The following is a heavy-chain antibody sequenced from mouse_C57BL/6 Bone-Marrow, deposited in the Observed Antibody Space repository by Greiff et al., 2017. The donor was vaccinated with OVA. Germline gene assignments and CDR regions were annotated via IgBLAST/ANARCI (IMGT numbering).Heavy chain of an antibody. CDR1: GFNINDYY. Sequence: VQLQQSGAELVMPGASVKLSCTASGFNINDYYMHWVKQRPEQGLEWIGRIDPEDGDTEYAPNFQGKATMTADTSSNTAYLQLSSLTSEDTAVYYCSGVCDGYHWGYWRRGNTLPVS. D-gene: IGHD2-3*01. J-gene: IGHJ2*01. CDR2: IDPEDGDT. CDR3: SGVCDGYHWGY. V-gene: IGHV14-1*01.